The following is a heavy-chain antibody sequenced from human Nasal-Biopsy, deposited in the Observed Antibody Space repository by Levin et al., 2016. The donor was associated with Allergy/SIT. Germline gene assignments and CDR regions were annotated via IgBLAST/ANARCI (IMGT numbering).Heavy chain of an antibody. J-gene: IGHJ4*02. CDR2: MRGKAHNYAT. CDR3: SRHGPGDSSDDFDY. CDR1: GFTFSDSA. Sequence: GGSLRLSCAASGFTFSDSAMHWVRQPSGKGLEWVGHMRGKAHNYATAYAASVKGRFTISRDDSKNTAYLQMNSLKAEDTALYYCSRHGPGDSSDDFDYWGQGTLVTVSS. D-gene: IGHD6-6*01. V-gene: IGHV3-73*01.